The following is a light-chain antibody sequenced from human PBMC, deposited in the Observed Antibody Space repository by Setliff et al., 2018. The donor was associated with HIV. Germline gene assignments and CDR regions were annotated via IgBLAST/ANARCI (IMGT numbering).Light chain of an antibody. Sequence: QSALTQPASVSGSPGQSITIPCTGTSSNIGSYNLVSWYQQHPGKAPKLMIYEATKRPLGVSNRFSGSKSGNTASLTISGLQAEDETDYYCCSYAGSSTFVFGTGTKVTVL. V-gene: IGLV2-23*02. CDR1: SSNIGSYNL. CDR2: EAT. J-gene: IGLJ1*01. CDR3: CSYAGSSTFV.